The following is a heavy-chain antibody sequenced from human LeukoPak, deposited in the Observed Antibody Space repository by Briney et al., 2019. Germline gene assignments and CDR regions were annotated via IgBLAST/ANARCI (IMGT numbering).Heavy chain of an antibody. V-gene: IGHV4-59*01. J-gene: IGHJ6*02. D-gene: IGHD2-21*02. CDR3: ARTGGDCSSGLCYYAMDV. CDR1: GGSISGSH. CDR2: IHYTGST. Sequence: PSETLSLTCLVSGGSISGSHWSWIRQPPGKGLEWIGYIHYTGSTDYSPSLRSRVTLSIDMSKNQFSLRLSSVTAADTAVYYCARTGGDCSSGLCYYAMDVWGQGTTVTVS.